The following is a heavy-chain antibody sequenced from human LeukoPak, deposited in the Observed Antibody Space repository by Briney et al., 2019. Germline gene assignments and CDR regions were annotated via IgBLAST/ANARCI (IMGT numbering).Heavy chain of an antibody. CDR3: ARDLDGGSYGAFNF. D-gene: IGHD2-15*01. V-gene: IGHV1-69*05. CDR2: IIPIFGTA. Sequence: GSSVKVSCKASGGTFSSYAISWVRQAPGQGLEWMGGIIPIFGTANYAQKFQGRVTITTDESTSTAYMELSSLRSEDTAVYCCARDLDGGSYGAFNFWGQGTLVTVSS. CDR1: GGTFSSYA. J-gene: IGHJ4*02.